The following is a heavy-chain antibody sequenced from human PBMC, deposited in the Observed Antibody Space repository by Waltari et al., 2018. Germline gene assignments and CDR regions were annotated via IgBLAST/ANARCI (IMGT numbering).Heavy chain of an antibody. CDR1: GFTFSRYG. Sequence: EVPLVESGGGLVQPGGSLRLSCAASGFTFSRYGMGWFRQAPGKGLEWVANIRPDGNEKYYVDSVKGRLTISRDNAKNSLYLQMNSLRVEDTAVYFCARDPSYGAIDYWGQGTLVTVSS. V-gene: IGHV3-7*01. J-gene: IGHJ4*02. D-gene: IGHD4-17*01. CDR3: ARDPSYGAIDY. CDR2: IRPDGNEK.